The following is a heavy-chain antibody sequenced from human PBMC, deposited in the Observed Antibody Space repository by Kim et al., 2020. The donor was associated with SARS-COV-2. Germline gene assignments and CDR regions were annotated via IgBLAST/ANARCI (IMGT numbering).Heavy chain of an antibody. CDR3: ARLTDLGSSWNPNPSPAHWFDP. CDR1: GYSFTSYW. CDR2: IYPGGSDT. J-gene: IGHJ5*02. Sequence: GESLKISCKGSGYSFTSYWIGWVRQMPGKGLEWMGIIYPGGSDTRYSPSFQGQVTISADKSISTAYLQWSSLKASDTAMYYCARLTDLGSSWNPNPSPAHWFDPWGQGTLVTVSS. D-gene: IGHD6-13*01. V-gene: IGHV5-51*01.